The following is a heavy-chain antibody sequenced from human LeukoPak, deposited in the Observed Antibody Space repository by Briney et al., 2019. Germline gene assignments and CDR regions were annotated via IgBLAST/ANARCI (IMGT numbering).Heavy chain of an antibody. D-gene: IGHD6-6*01. CDR3: ARGPNEYSSSYPLDY. CDR2: IYTCGST. Sequence: SETLSLTCTVSGGSISSYYWSWIRQPAGKGLEWIGRIYTCGSTNYNPSLKSRVTMSVDTSKNEFSLKLSSVTAAEMAVYYCARGPNEYSSSYPLDYWGQGTLVTVSS. J-gene: IGHJ4*02. V-gene: IGHV4-4*07. CDR1: GGSISSYY.